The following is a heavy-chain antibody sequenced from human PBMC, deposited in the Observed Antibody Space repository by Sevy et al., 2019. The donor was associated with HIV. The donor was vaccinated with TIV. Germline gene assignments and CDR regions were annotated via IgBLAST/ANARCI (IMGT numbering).Heavy chain of an antibody. CDR3: ALERLSSNVAEYFQN. D-gene: IGHD1-1*01. J-gene: IGHJ1*01. CDR2: ISYDATNK. CDR1: GFTFTSYS. V-gene: IGHV3-30-3*01. Sequence: GGSLRLSCAASGFTFTSYSMHWVRQAPGKGLEWVATISYDATNKHYADSVKGRSTISRDNSRNSLFPQMNSLRSEDTAVYYCALERLSSNVAEYFQNWGQGTLVTVSS.